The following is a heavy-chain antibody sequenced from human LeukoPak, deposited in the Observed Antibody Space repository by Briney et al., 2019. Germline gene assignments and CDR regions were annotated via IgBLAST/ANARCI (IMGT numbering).Heavy chain of an antibody. CDR3: AKDPSYYYDSSGYSETPNWFDP. CDR2: ISYDGSNK. J-gene: IGHJ5*02. D-gene: IGHD3-22*01. CDR1: GFTFSSYA. Sequence: QPGGSLRLSCAASGFTFSSYAMHWVRQAPGKGLEWVAVISYDGSNKYYADSVKGRFTISRDNSKNTLYLQMNSLRAEDTAVYYCAKDPSYYYDSSGYSETPNWFDPWGQGTLVTVSS. V-gene: IGHV3-30*04.